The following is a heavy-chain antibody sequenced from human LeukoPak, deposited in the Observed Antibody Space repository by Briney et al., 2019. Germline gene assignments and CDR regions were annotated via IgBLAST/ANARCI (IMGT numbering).Heavy chain of an antibody. CDR3: ARDMTLYDSMEGWFDP. J-gene: IGHJ5*02. Sequence: SETLSLTCTVSGFSISSYYWSWLRQPPGKGLEGVGYIYYSGSTNYNPSLKSRVTISVDTSKNQFSLKLSSVTAADTAVYYCARDMTLYDSMEGWFDPWGQGTLVTVSS. CDR2: IYYSGST. V-gene: IGHV4-59*01. D-gene: IGHD2/OR15-2a*01. CDR1: GFSISSYY.